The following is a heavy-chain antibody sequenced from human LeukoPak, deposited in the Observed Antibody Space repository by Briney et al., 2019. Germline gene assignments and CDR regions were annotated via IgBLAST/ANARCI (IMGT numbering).Heavy chain of an antibody. J-gene: IGHJ5*02. CDR3: ARGSLWFGEFHSYNWFDP. Sequence: ASVKVSCKASGYTFTSYDINWVRQATGQGLEWMGWMNPNSGNTGYAQKFQGRVTMTRNTSISTAYMELSSLRSEDTAVYYCARGSLWFGEFHSYNWFDPWGQGTLVTVSS. D-gene: IGHD3-10*01. CDR2: MNPNSGNT. CDR1: GYTFTSYD. V-gene: IGHV1-8*01.